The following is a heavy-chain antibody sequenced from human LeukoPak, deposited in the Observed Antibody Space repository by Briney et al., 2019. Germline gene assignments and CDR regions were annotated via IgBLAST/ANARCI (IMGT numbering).Heavy chain of an antibody. CDR2: IYYSGIT. D-gene: IGHD3-10*01. J-gene: IGHJ4*02. CDR1: GGSISSDENY. CDR3: ARVVSGSESLYYFDY. V-gene: IGHV4-30-4*01. Sequence: SQTLSLTCTVSGGSISSDENYWSRIRQPPGKGLEWIGYIYYSGITYYNPSLKSRVSISVDTSKNQFSLKLSSVIAADTAVYYCARVVSGSESLYYFDYWGQGALVTVSS.